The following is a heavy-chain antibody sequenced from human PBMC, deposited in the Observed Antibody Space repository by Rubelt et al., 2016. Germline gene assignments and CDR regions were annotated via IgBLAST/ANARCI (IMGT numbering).Heavy chain of an antibody. CDR3: ARDADGYNPDDAFDI. V-gene: IGHV3-21*01. CDR1: GFTFRSYW. CDR2: ISSSSTYI. Sequence: EVRLVESGGDLVKPGGSLTLSCVVSGFTFRSYWMHWVRQAPGQGLEWVSSISSSSTYIYYADSVKGRFTISRDNAKNSLYLQMNSLRAEDTAVDYWARDADGYNPDDAFDIWGQGTMVTVSS. J-gene: IGHJ3*02. D-gene: IGHD5-24*01.